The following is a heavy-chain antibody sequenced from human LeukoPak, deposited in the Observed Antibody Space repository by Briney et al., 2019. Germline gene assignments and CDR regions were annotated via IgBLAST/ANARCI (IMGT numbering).Heavy chain of an antibody. CDR2: INPSGGST. Sequence: GASVKVSCKASGYTFTSYYMHWVRQAPGQGLEWMGIINPSGGSTSYTQKFQGRVTMTRDTSTSTVYMELSSLRSEDTAVYYCARDAPANWNDVYYYYGMDVWGQGTTVTVSS. V-gene: IGHV1-46*01. D-gene: IGHD1-20*01. CDR1: GYTFTSYY. J-gene: IGHJ6*02. CDR3: ARDAPANWNDVYYYYGMDV.